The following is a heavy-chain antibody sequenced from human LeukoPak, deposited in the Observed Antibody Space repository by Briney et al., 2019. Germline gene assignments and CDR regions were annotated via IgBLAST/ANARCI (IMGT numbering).Heavy chain of an antibody. Sequence: SETLSLTCAVYGGSFSGYYWSWIRQPPGKGLEWIGEINHSGSTNYNPSLKSRVTISVDTSKNQFSLKLSSVTAADTAVYYRASSSGYSVGFDYWGQGTLVTVSS. J-gene: IGHJ4*02. CDR2: INHSGST. CDR3: ASSSGYSVGFDY. D-gene: IGHD3-22*01. V-gene: IGHV4-34*01. CDR1: GGSFSGYY.